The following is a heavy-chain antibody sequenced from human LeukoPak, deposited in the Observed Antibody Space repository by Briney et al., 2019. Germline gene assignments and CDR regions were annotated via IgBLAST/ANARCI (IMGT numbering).Heavy chain of an antibody. D-gene: IGHD2-21*01. J-gene: IGHJ4*02. CDR2: ISISGTPI. CDR1: AFTVSSCE. CDR3: AREKTACGGDCYDS. Sequence: GGSLRLSCAASAFTVSSCEMNWVRQAPGKGLEWVSYISISGTPIHYADSVKGRFTISRDDAKNSLFLQMNSLRAEDTAVYYCAREKTACGGDCYDSWGQGTLVTVSS. V-gene: IGHV3-48*03.